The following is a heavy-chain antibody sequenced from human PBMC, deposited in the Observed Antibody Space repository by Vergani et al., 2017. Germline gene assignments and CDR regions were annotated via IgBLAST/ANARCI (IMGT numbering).Heavy chain of an antibody. J-gene: IGHJ6*02. CDR2: IIPIFGTA. CDR3: ARDSHPTLNVYQLPRYGMDV. V-gene: IGHV1-69*01. Sequence: QVQLVQSGAEVKKPGSSVKVSCKASGGTFSSYAISWVRQAPGQGLEWMGGIIPIFGTANYAQKFQGRVTITADESTSTAYMELSSLRSEATAVYYCARDSHPTLNVYQLPRYGMDVWGQGTTVTVSS. D-gene: IGHD2-2*01. CDR1: GGTFSSYA.